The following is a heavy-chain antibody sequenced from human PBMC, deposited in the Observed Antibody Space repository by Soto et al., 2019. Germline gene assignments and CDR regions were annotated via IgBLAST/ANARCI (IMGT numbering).Heavy chain of an antibody. CDR3: ARAVAVAADFDY. J-gene: IGHJ4*02. CDR2: INAGNGNT. V-gene: IGHV1-3*05. CDR1: GYTFTGYA. Sequence: QVQLVQSGAEEKKPGASVKASCKASGYTFTGYAMHWVRQAPGQRLEWMGWINAGNGNTKYSQKFQGRVTITMDTSASTAYMELSSLRSEDPAVYYCARAVAVAADFDYWGQGTLVTVSS. D-gene: IGHD6-19*01.